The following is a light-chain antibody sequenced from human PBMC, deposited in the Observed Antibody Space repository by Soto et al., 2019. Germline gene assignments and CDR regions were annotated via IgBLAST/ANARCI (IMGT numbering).Light chain of an antibody. Sequence: DIQMTQSPSTLSASVGDRVTITCRASRTISDSLAWYQQRPGKAPKLLIYRASRLESGVSSRFSGSSSGTEFTLTISGLQPDDFASYYFQQYNTFSFTFGQGTRLEIK. J-gene: IGKJ5*01. CDR2: RAS. CDR3: QQYNTFSFT. V-gene: IGKV1-5*03. CDR1: RTISDS.